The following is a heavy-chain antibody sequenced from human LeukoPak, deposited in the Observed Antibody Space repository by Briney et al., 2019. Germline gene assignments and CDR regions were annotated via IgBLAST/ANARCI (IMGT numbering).Heavy chain of an antibody. CDR2: INQDGSGK. V-gene: IGHV3-7*01. CDR3: ARQSARNWFDA. D-gene: IGHD3-3*01. J-gene: IGHJ5*01. CDR1: GFAFRTYS. Sequence: PGGSLRLSCAASGFAFRTYSMTWVRQAPGKGLEWVASINQDGSGKYYVDSVKGRFTISRDNTKNSLYLQMNTLRAEDTAVYYCARQSARNWFDAWGEATLVTVSS.